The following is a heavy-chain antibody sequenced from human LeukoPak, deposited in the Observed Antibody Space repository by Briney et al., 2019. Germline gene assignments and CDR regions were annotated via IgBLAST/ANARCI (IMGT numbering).Heavy chain of an antibody. J-gene: IGHJ4*02. CDR3: ARGGFGSYQLYYFDY. V-gene: IGHV1-3*01. CDR2: INAGNGNT. CDR1: GYTFTIYA. Sequence: GASVKVSCKASGYTFTIYAMHWVRQAPGQRLEWMGWINAGNGNTKYSQKFQGRVTITRDTSASTAYMELSSLRSEDTAVYYCARGGFGSYQLYYFDYWGQGTLVTVSS. D-gene: IGHD1-26*01.